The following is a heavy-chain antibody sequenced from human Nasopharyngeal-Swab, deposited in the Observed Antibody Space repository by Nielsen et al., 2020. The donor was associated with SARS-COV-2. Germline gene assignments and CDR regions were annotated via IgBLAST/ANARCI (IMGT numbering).Heavy chain of an antibody. CDR1: GYSFTSYW. D-gene: IGHD3-10*01. Sequence: GASLKISCKGSGYSFTSYWLSWVRQMPGKGLEWMGRIDPSDSYTNYSPSFQGHVTISADKSISTAYLQWSSLKASDTAMYYCASNFDSHYGSGDNWFDPWGQGTLVTVSS. CDR3: ASNFDSHYGSGDNWFDP. CDR2: IDPSDSYT. J-gene: IGHJ5*02. V-gene: IGHV5-10-1*01.